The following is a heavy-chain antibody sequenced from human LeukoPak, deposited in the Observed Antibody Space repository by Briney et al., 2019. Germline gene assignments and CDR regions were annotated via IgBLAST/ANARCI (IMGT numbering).Heavy chain of an antibody. Sequence: ASVKVSCKASGYTFTNYGISWVRQAPGQGLEWMAWISANNGETRYAQNLQGRVTMTTDTSTSTAYMELRSLRSDDTAVYYCARVPPSAHQLLSSDCWGQGTPVTVSS. V-gene: IGHV1-18*04. J-gene: IGHJ4*02. CDR3: ARVPPSAHQLLSSDC. CDR2: ISANNGET. D-gene: IGHD2-2*01. CDR1: GYTFTNYG.